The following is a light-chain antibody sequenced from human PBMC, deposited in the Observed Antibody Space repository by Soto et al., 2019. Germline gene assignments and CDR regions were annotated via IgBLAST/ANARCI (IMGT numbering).Light chain of an antibody. CDR3: QKYNSAPLT. J-gene: IGKJ4*01. CDR1: QGINIY. Sequence: DIQMTQSPSSLSASVGDRVTITCRASQGINIYLAWYQQRPGKVPKPLIYAASTLQSGVPSRFSGSGSGTDFTLTISSLQPEDVATYYCQKYNSAPLTFGGGTKVEIK. CDR2: AAS. V-gene: IGKV1-27*01.